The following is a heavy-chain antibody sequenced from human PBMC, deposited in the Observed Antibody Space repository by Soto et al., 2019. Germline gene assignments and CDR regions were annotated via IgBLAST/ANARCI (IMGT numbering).Heavy chain of an antibody. V-gene: IGHV3-21*06. D-gene: IGHD2-2*01. Sequence: PGGSLRLSCSASGFTFSDENMSWVRQVPGKGLEWVSGISGGGSYIFYADSVQGRFSISRDNAKNSLFLEMNSLRVEDTAVYYCARDSDGHSTSCFFPPHVWGQGTTVTVS. CDR1: GFTFSDEN. CDR3: ARDSDGHSTSCFFPPHV. CDR2: ISGGGSYI. J-gene: IGHJ6*02.